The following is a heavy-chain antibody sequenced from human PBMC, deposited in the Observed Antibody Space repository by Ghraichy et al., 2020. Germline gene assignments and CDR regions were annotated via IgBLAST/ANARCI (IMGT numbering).Heavy chain of an antibody. V-gene: IGHV1-2*06. J-gene: IGHJ2*01. CDR1: GYTFTDYY. Sequence: ASVKVSCKASGYTFTDYYMNWVRQAPGQGLEWMGRINPDSGVTYYAQKFQARVTMTRDTSMNTAYMDLSGVRSDDTAVYYCARGPVDFWSGWYLDLWGRGTLVTVSS. D-gene: IGHD3-3*01. CDR3: ARGPVDFWSGWYLDL. CDR2: INPDSGVT.